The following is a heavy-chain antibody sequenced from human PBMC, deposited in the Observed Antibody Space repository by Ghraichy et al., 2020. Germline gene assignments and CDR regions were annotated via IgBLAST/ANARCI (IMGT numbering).Heavy chain of an antibody. CDR1: GGSISSSY. D-gene: IGHD2-15*01. CDR2: IYYSKNT. J-gene: IGHJ4*02. Sequence: SETLSLTCTVSGGSISSSYWSWIRQPPGKGLEWIGYIYYSKNTNYNPSRKGRVNISVDTYKNKFSLKLSSVTAADTAVYYCASGSRGRGGRFDYWGQGTLVTLSS. CDR3: ASGSRGRGGRFDY. V-gene: IGHV4-59*01.